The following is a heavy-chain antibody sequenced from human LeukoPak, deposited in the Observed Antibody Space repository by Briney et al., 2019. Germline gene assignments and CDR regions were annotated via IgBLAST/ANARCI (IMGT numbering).Heavy chain of an antibody. J-gene: IGHJ4*02. CDR3: ARLPTFYGSGSSPDY. Sequence: PSETLSLTCTVSGGSISSYYWNWIRQPPGKGLEWIGYIYYSGSTNYNPSLESRVTISVDTSKNQVSLKLSSVTAADTAVYYCARLPTFYGSGSSPDYWGQGTLITVSS. D-gene: IGHD3-10*01. V-gene: IGHV4-59*12. CDR2: IYYSGST. CDR1: GGSISSYY.